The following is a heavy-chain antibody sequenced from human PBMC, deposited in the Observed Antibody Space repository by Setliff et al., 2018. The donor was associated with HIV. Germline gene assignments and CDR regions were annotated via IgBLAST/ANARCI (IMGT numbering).Heavy chain of an antibody. D-gene: IGHD2-2*01. J-gene: IGHJ6*02. CDR3: ARGHAVVVPAVYYYYYGMDV. CDR1: GGTFSSYV. V-gene: IGHV1-69*10. CDR2: AIPMLGIA. Sequence: SVKVSCKASGGTFSSYVINWVRQAPGQGLEWMGGAIPMLGIANHVHKFQGRVTITADKSTSTAYMELNSLRSEDTAVYYCARGHAVVVPAVYYYYYGMDVWGQGTTVTVSS.